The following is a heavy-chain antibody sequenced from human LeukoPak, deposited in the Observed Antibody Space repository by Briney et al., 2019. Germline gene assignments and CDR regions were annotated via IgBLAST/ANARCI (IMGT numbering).Heavy chain of an antibody. Sequence: GASVKVSCKASGGTFSSYAISWVRQAPGQGLEWMGGIIPIFGTANYAQKFQGRVTITADKSTSTAHMELSSLRSEDTAVYYCARGPYSGYDLGWFDPWGQGTLVTVSS. J-gene: IGHJ5*02. V-gene: IGHV1-69*06. CDR1: GGTFSSYA. CDR2: IIPIFGTA. D-gene: IGHD5-12*01. CDR3: ARGPYSGYDLGWFDP.